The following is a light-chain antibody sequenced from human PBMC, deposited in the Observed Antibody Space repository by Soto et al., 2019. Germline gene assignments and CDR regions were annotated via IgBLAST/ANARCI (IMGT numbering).Light chain of an antibody. CDR3: QQYYSFPWA. Sequence: DIVMTQSPDSLAVSLGERATINCKSSQRVLYSSNNRNYLAWYQQKPGQPPKLLIYWDSTRDSGVPDRFSGSGSRTDFSLSGSSLQAEDVAVYYCQQYYSFPWAFGQGTQVEIK. CDR2: WDS. V-gene: IGKV4-1*01. CDR1: QRVLYSSNNRNY. J-gene: IGKJ1*01.